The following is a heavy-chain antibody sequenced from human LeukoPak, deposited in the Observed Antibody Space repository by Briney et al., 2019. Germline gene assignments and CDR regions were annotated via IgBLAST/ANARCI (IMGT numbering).Heavy chain of an antibody. V-gene: IGHV3-21*05. CDR1: GFTFSSYS. CDR3: ARVAKESIAVAEVDY. D-gene: IGHD6-19*01. Sequence: GGSLRLSCAASGFTFSSYSMNWVRQAPGKGLEWVSYISSSSSYIYYADSVKGRFTISRDNAKNSLYLQMNSLRAEDTAVYYCARVAKESIAVAEVDYWGQGTLVTVSS. J-gene: IGHJ4*02. CDR2: ISSSSSYI.